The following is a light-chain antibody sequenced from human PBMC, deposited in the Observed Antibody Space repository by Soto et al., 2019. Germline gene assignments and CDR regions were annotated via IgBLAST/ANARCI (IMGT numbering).Light chain of an antibody. CDR1: QSVTTY. CDR2: DAT. Sequence: IVLTHSPVTLSFSPWERSTLSCRSSQSVTTYLAWYQQKPGQAPRLLIYDATNRATGIPARFSGSGSGTDFTLTISSLQPEDFAVYYCQQRSNWPPRITFGQGTRLEIK. CDR3: QQRSNWPPRIT. J-gene: IGKJ5*01. V-gene: IGKV3-11*01.